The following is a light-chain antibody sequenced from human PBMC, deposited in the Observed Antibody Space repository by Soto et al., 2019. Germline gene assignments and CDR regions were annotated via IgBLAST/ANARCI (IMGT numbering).Light chain of an antibody. CDR2: DAS. V-gene: IGKV1-5*01. J-gene: IGKJ5*01. CDR3: QQYNSYSPT. Sequence: DIPMTQSPSTLSASVGDXVNITYRASQTIHSFLAWYQQKAGKAPKIMIYDASSLESGVPSRFSGSGSGTEFTLTISSLQPDDVATYYCQQYNSYSPTLGQGTRLEI. CDR1: QTIHSF.